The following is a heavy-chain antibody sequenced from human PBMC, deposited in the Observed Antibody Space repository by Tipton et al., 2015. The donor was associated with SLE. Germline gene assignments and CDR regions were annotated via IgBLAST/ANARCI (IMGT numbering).Heavy chain of an antibody. CDR3: ARERAVAGFYYFDY. CDR2: IYTSGST. D-gene: IGHD6-19*01. J-gene: IGHJ4*02. Sequence: TLSLTCTVSGGSISSHYWSWIWQPPGKGLEWIGYIYTSGSTNYNPSLKSRVTISVDTSKNQFSLKLSSVTAADTAVYYCARERAVAGFYYFDYWGQGTLVTVSS. V-gene: IGHV4-4*08. CDR1: GGSISSHY.